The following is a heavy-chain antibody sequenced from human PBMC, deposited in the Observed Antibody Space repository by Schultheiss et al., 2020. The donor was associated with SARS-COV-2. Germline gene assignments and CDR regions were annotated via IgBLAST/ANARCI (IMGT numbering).Heavy chain of an antibody. Sequence: GESLKISCAASGFTFSSYGMHWVRQAPGKGLEWVAVISYDGSNKYYADSVKGRFTISRDNSKNTLYLQMNSLRAEDTAVYYCAKVLTDSLYYGDYVTGGYYGMDVWGQGTTVTVSS. CDR1: GFTFSSYG. CDR2: ISYDGSNK. D-gene: IGHD4-17*01. CDR3: AKVLTDSLYYGDYVTGGYYGMDV. J-gene: IGHJ6*02. V-gene: IGHV3-30*18.